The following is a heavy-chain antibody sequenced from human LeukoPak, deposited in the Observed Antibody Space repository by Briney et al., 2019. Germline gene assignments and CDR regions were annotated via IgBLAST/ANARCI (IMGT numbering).Heavy chain of an antibody. CDR3: TRDRGTYNWFDP. D-gene: IGHD2-15*01. V-gene: IGHV3-73*01. CDR2: IDKKDNLYAT. CDR1: GFTFSGSA. Sequence: GGSLKLSCAASGFTFSGSAVHWVRQSSGKGLEWVGHIDKKDNLYATAYAEAVKGRFTISRDDSKDTAFLHMDSLKTEDTALYYCTRDRGTYNWFDPWGQGTLVTVSS. J-gene: IGHJ5*02.